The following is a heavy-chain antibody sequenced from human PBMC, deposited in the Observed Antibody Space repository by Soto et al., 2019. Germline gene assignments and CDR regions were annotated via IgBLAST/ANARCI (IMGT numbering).Heavy chain of an antibody. Sequence: GGSLRLSCAASGFTFSGSAMHWVRQASGKGLEWVGRIRNKANSYATAYAASVKGRFTISRDDSKNTAYLQMNSLKTEDTAVYYCTSPPYDSSGTDDYWGQGTLVTVSS. V-gene: IGHV3-73*01. CDR1: GFTFSGSA. CDR2: IRNKANSYAT. D-gene: IGHD3-22*01. J-gene: IGHJ4*02. CDR3: TSPPYDSSGTDDY.